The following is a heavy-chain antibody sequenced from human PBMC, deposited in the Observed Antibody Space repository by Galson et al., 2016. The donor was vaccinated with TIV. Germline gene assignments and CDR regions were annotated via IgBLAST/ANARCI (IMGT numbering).Heavy chain of an antibody. CDR2: FYNSANT. Sequence: TLSLTCAVSGVSISSVDYYWSWIRQPPAKGLEWVGYFYNSANTHYNPSLRGRLNISVDTSKNHFSLTLSSVTAEDTAVYYCAGTTVTLLGYYYYGMDVWGQGTTVTVSS. CDR1: GVSISSVDYY. D-gene: IGHD4-17*01. CDR3: AGTTVTLLGYYYYGMDV. J-gene: IGHJ6*02. V-gene: IGHV4-30-4*01.